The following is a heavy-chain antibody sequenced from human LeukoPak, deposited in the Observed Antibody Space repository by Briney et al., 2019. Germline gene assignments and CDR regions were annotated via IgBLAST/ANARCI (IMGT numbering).Heavy chain of an antibody. D-gene: IGHD2-2*01. J-gene: IGHJ3*02. CDR3: ARHPGYGYADDGFDI. V-gene: IGHV4-30-4*01. CDR2: IYYSGST. CDR1: GGSISSGDYY. Sequence: PPQTLSLTCTVSGGSISSGDYYWSWIRQHPGKGLEWIGYIYYSGSTNYDPSLKSRVTISGDTSKNQFSLKLSSVNVADTAVYYCARHPGYGYADDGFDIWGQGTMVTVSS.